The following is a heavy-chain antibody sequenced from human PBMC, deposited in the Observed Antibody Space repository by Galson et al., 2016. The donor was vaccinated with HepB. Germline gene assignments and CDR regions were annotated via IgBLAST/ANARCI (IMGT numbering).Heavy chain of an antibody. V-gene: IGHV4-31*03. CDR3: ARDFSNYQGWFDP. Sequence: TLSLTCTVSGGSISSGGYYWSWIRQHPGKGLEWIGYIHYSGSTYYNPSLESRVSISVDTSKNQFSLRLISVTAADTAVYYCARDFSNYQGWFDPWGPGTLVTVSS. D-gene: IGHD4-11*01. CDR2: IHYSGST. J-gene: IGHJ5*02. CDR1: GGSISSGGYY.